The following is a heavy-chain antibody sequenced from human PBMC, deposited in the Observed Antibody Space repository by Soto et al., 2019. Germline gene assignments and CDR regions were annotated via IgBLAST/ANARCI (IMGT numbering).Heavy chain of an antibody. CDR3: EWAATYYDILTGYFIDP. Sequence: ASVKVSCKXSGYTFTSYGISWVRQAPGQGLEWMGWISAYNGNTNYAQKLQGRVTMTTDTPTSTAYMGLRSLRSDDTAVYYCEWAATYYDILTGYFIDPWGQGTLVTVSS. J-gene: IGHJ5*02. CDR2: ISAYNGNT. D-gene: IGHD3-9*01. V-gene: IGHV1-18*01. CDR1: GYTFTSYG.